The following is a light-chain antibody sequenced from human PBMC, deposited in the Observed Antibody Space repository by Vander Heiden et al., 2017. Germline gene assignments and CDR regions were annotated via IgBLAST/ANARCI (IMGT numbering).Light chain of an antibody. Sequence: DIQMTQSPSSLSASVGDRVTITCRASQGLSNYLAWYQQKPGKVPKLLIYAASTWQSGVPARFSGSGSGTDFTLTISSLQPEDVATYYCQKYNSAPHTFGGGTKVEIK. CDR3: QKYNSAPHT. CDR1: QGLSNY. CDR2: AAS. V-gene: IGKV1-27*01. J-gene: IGKJ4*01.